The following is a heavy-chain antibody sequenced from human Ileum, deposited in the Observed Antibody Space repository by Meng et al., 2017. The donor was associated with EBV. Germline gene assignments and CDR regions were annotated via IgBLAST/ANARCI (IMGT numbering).Heavy chain of an antibody. CDR2: IYYSGST. J-gene: IGHJ4*02. CDR3: ARNVPGTSAYYD. V-gene: IGHV4-28*01. CDR1: GYSISSTNW. D-gene: IGHD3-22*01. Sequence: GRLQEPGPGRVNPSDTLSLPCAVLGYSISSTNWWGWIRQPPGKGLEWIGYIYYSGSTSYNPSLKSRVTMSVDTSKNQFSLNLNSVTAVDTAVYYCARNVPGTSAYYDWGQGTLVTVSS.